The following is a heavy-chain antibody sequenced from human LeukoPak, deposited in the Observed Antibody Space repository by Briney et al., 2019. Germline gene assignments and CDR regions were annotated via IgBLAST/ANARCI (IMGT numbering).Heavy chain of an antibody. CDR2: INPNSGGT. J-gene: IGHJ5*02. CDR3: ARGGSSWFGWFDP. D-gene: IGHD6-13*01. CDR1: GYTFTGYY. V-gene: IGHV1-2*02. Sequence: ASVKVSCKASGYTFTGYYMHWVRQAPVQGLEWRGGINPNSGGTNYAQKFQGRVTMTRDTSISTAYMELSRLRSDDTAVYSCARGGSSWFGWFDPWGQGTLVTVSS.